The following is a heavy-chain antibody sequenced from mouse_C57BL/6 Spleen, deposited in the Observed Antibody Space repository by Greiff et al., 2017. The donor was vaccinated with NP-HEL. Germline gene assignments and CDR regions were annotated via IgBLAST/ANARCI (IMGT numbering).Heavy chain of an antibody. Sequence: VQLQQPGAELVRPGSSVKLSCKASGYTFTSYWMHWVKQRPIQGLEWIGNIDPSDSETHYNQKFKDKATLTVDKSSSTAYMQLSSLTSEDSAVYYCARALYYGSSYASFDYWGQGTTLTVSS. D-gene: IGHD1-1*01. V-gene: IGHV1-52*01. CDR1: GYTFTSYW. J-gene: IGHJ2*01. CDR3: ARALYYGSSYASFDY. CDR2: IDPSDSET.